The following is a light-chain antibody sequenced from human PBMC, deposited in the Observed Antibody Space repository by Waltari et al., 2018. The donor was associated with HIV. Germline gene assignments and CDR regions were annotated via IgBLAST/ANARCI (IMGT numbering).Light chain of an antibody. J-gene: IGKJ2*03. CDR1: LSVSSSF. CDR3: QQYDTSLGS. CDR2: GAS. Sequence: EVVLTQSPGTLSLSPGERATLSCRASLSVSSSFLAWYQQKPGQAPRLLIYGASNRATGIPDRFSGSGSGTDFTLTINRLEPEDFAVYYCQQYDTSLGSFGQGTKLEIK. V-gene: IGKV3-20*01.